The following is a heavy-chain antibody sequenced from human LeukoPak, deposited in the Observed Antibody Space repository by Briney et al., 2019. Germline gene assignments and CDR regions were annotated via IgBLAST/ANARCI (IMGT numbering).Heavy chain of an antibody. V-gene: IGHV3-11*05. CDR3: AREYGDYSSYFDL. D-gene: IGHD4-17*01. J-gene: IGHJ2*01. CDR2: ISSSTRYT. CDR1: GFIFSDYY. Sequence: PGGSLRLSCAASGFIFSDYYMSWIRQAPGKGLEWVSYISSSTRYTNYADSVKGRFTISGDNAKNSLYLGMSSLRPEDSAFYYCAREYGDYSSYFDLWGRGTLVTVSS.